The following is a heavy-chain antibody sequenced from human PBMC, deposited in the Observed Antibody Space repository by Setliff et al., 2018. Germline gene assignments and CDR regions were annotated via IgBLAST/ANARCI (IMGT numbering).Heavy chain of an antibody. CDR1: GGSISEPNYY. Sequence: SETLSLTCTVSGGSISEPNYYWSWIRQPVGKGLEWIGHIYTRGSTNYNPSLRTRVSISVDTSKNQFSLKLNSVTAADTAVYYCARVLGYNGYGNYYIYYFMDVWGKGTTVTVSS. J-gene: IGHJ6*03. CDR2: IYTRGST. CDR3: ARVLGYNGYGNYYIYYFMDV. D-gene: IGHD5-12*01. V-gene: IGHV4-61*09.